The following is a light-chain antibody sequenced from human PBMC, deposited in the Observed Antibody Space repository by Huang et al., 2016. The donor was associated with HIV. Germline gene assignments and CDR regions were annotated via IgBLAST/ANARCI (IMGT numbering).Light chain of an antibody. Sequence: DIVMTQSPDSLTVSLGERATIKCRSSQSVLYSSNSRNYLAWFQQKPGRAPRLLIYGASARESGVPDRFSGSGSGKDFTLTIDRLEAEDAAIYYCQQYYRLPQTFGQGTRVEIK. V-gene: IGKV4-1*01. J-gene: IGKJ1*01. CDR3: QQYYRLPQT. CDR1: QSVLYSSNSRNY. CDR2: GAS.